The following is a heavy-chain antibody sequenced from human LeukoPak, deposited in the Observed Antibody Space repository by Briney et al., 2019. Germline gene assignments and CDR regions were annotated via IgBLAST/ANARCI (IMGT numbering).Heavy chain of an antibody. Sequence: GGSLRLSCAASGFTFSDYYMSWIRQAPGKGLEGVSYISSSGSTIYYADSVKGRFTISRDNAKNSLYLQMNSLRAEDTAVYYCARDSPVTAAAGTEDYYYYGMDVWGQGTTVTVSS. J-gene: IGHJ6*02. D-gene: IGHD6-13*01. CDR3: ARDSPVTAAAGTEDYYYYGMDV. CDR2: ISSSGSTI. CDR1: GFTFSDYY. V-gene: IGHV3-11*01.